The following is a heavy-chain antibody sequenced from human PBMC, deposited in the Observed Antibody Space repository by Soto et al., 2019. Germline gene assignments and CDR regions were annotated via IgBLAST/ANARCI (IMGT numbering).Heavy chain of an antibody. CDR1: GYNFMKYW. Sequence: GESLKISCKGFGYNFMKYWISWVRQMPGKGLEWMGRIDPSDSYTNYSPSFQGHVTISADKSISTAYLQWSSLKASDTAMYYCARHSSGSSWLSKYNWFDPWGQGTLVTVSS. V-gene: IGHV5-10-1*01. CDR2: IDPSDSYT. CDR3: ARHSSGSSWLSKYNWFDP. J-gene: IGHJ5*02. D-gene: IGHD6-13*01.